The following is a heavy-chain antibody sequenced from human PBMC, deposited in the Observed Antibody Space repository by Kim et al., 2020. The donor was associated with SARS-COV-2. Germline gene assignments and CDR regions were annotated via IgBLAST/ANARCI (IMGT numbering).Heavy chain of an antibody. J-gene: IGHJ4*02. D-gene: IGHD2-15*01. CDR2: IYYGGST. CDR1: GGSISSYY. CDR3: ARAPNGLSYYFDY. Sequence: SETLSLTCTVSGGSISSYYWSWIRQPPGKGLEWIGYIYYGGSTNYNPSLKSRVTISVDTSKNQFSLKLSSVTAADTAVYYCARAPNGLSYYFDYWGQGTLVTVSS. V-gene: IGHV4-59*01.